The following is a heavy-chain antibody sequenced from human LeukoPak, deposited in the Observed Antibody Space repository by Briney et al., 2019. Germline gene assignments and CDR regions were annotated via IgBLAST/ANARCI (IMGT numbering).Heavy chain of an antibody. CDR2: INPNSGGT. V-gene: IGHV1-2*02. J-gene: IGHJ4*02. CDR3: GRQHRVNIVVVPAAASMGY. Sequence: GASVKVSCKASGYTFTGYYMHWVRQAPGQGLEWMGWINPNSGGTNYAQKFQGRVTMTRDTSISTAYMELSRLRSDDTAVYYCGRQHRVNIVVVPAAASMGYWGQGTLVTVSS. D-gene: IGHD2-2*01. CDR1: GYTFTGYY.